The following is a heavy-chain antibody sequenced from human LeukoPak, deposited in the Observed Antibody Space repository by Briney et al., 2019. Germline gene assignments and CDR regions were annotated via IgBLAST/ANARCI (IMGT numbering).Heavy chain of an antibody. CDR3: AKITKATTPNY. J-gene: IGHJ4*02. CDR1: GFTFSSYA. CDR2: ITDSGRKT. Sequence: GGSLRLSCAASGFTFSSYAMNWVRQASGRGLEWVSGITDSGRKTYYADSVKGRFSISRDNSKNTVYLQMSDLRAEDTAVYYCAKITKATTPNYWGQGTLVTVSS. V-gene: IGHV3-23*01. D-gene: IGHD4-17*01.